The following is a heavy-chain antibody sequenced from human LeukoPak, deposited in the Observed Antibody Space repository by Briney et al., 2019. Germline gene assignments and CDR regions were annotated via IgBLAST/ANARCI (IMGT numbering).Heavy chain of an antibody. D-gene: IGHD3-3*01. CDR1: GGSISSYY. CDR2: IYYSGST. Sequence: SETLSLTCTVSGGSISSYYWSWIRQPPGKGLEWIGYIYYSGSTNYNPSLKSRVTISVDTSKNQFSLKLSSVTAADTAVYYCARDRYDFWSGTFDYWGQGTLVTVSS. V-gene: IGHV4-59*01. J-gene: IGHJ4*02. CDR3: ARDRYDFWSGTFDY.